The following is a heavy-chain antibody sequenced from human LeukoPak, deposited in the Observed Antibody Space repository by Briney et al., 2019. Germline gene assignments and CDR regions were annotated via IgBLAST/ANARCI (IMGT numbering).Heavy chain of an antibody. CDR1: GGSISSFR. J-gene: IGHJ5*02. Sequence: SETLSLTCSVSGGSISSFRWNWIRQPPGKGLEWIAYIDYSGSTHYKPSLQSRLTISVDTSKNQFSLKLSSVTAADTAVYYCARDRGGYSSSWYSNWFDPWGQGTLVTVSS. CDR3: ARDRGGYSSSWYSNWFDP. D-gene: IGHD6-13*01. CDR2: IDYSGST. V-gene: IGHV4-59*12.